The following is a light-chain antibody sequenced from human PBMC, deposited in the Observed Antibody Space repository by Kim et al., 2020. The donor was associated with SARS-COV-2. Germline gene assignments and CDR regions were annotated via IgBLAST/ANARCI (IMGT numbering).Light chain of an antibody. CDR1: QDISNY. CDR2: DAS. Sequence: DIQMTQSPSSLSASVGDRVTIICQASQDISNYLNWYQQKPGKAPKLLIYDASNLETGVPSRFSGSGSGTDFTFTISSLQPEDIATYYCQQYDNLPPMTFGQGTKVDIK. V-gene: IGKV1-33*01. J-gene: IGKJ1*01. CDR3: QQYDNLPPMT.